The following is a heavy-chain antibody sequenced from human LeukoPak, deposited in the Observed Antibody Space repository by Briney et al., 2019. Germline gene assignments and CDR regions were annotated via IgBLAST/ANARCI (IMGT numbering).Heavy chain of an antibody. V-gene: IGHV4-38-2*01. CDR2: IYHSGST. J-gene: IGHJ3*02. Sequence: PSETLSLTCAVSGYSISSGYCWGWIRQPPGKGLEWIGGIYHSGSTYYNPSLKSRVTISVDTSKNQFSLKLSSVTAADTAVYYCARPGYYDFWSGYRDAFDIWGQGTMVTVSS. D-gene: IGHD3-3*01. CDR1: GYSISSGYC. CDR3: ARPGYYDFWSGYRDAFDI.